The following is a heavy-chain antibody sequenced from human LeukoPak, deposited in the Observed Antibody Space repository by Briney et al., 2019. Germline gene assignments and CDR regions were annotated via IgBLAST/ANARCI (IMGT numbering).Heavy chain of an antibody. V-gene: IGHV1-8*01. J-gene: IGHJ3*02. CDR3: ARRHKLHYSSGWCALLGAFDI. CDR2: MNPNSGNT. D-gene: IGHD6-19*01. Sequence: ASVKVSCKASGYTFTSYDINWVRQATGQGLEWMGWMNPNSGNTGYAQKFQGRVTMTRDTSISTAYMELSSLRSEDTAVYYCARRHKLHYSSGWCALLGAFDIWGQGTMVTVSS. CDR1: GYTFTSYD.